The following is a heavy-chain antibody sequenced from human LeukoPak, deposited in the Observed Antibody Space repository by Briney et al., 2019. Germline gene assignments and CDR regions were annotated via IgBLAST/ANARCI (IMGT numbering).Heavy chain of an antibody. CDR3: ARNSGSIPLYYFDY. V-gene: IGHV1-69*06. CDR2: IIPIFGTA. J-gene: IGHJ4*02. CDR1: GGTFSSYA. D-gene: IGHD3-22*01. Sequence: EASVKVSCKASGGTFSSYAISWVRQAPGQGLEWMGGIIPIFGTANYAQKFQGRVTITADKSTSTAYMELSSLRSDDTAVYYCARNSGSIPLYYFDYWGQGTLVTVSS.